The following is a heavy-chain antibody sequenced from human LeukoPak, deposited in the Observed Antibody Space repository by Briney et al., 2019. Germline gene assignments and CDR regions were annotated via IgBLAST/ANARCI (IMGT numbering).Heavy chain of an antibody. CDR3: ARETHYALDV. CDR1: GGTFSYYT. V-gene: IGHV1-69*04. J-gene: IGHJ6*02. Sequence: SVKVSCKASGGTFSYYTFSWGRQAPGQGLEWMGRIIPILNITNYSQVFEGRVTISADKSTSTAFMELSSPRFEDTAVYFCARETHYALDVWGQGTTVIVS. CDR2: IIPILNIT.